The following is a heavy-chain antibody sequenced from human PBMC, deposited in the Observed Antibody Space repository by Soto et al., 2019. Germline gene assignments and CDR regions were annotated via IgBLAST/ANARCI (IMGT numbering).Heavy chain of an antibody. V-gene: IGHV4-39*01. J-gene: IGHJ6*02. CDR3: AKREDSSRFGGLDI. Sequence: SEPLSLTCTVSGVSITSGGYFWDWIRQPPGKCLEWIGTVHSTGGTYYSPSLRSRVTISVDTSKNLFSLKMTSASATDTAVYFCAKREDSSRFGGLDIWGQGTAVT. D-gene: IGHD3-3*01. CDR1: GVSITSGGYF. CDR2: VHSTGGT.